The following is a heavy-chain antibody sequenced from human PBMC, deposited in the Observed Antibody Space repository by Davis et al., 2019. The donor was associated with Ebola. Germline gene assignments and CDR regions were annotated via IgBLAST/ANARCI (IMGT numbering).Heavy chain of an antibody. D-gene: IGHD2-21*02. CDR2: ISGSGGST. CDR1: GFTFRSYW. V-gene: IGHV3-23*01. Sequence: GGSLRLSCVASGFTFRSYWMSWVRQAPGKGLEWVSAISGSGGSTYYADSVKGRFTISRDNSKNTLYLQMNSLRAEDTAVYYCAKIVVVTAIPHFDYWGQGTLVTVSS. J-gene: IGHJ4*02. CDR3: AKIVVVTAIPHFDY.